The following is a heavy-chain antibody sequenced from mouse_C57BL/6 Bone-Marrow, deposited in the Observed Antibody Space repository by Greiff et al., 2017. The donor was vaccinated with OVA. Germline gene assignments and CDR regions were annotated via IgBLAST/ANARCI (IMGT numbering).Heavy chain of an antibody. CDR1: GFNIKDYY. CDR2: IDPEDGET. Sequence: VQLKESGAELVKPGASVKLSCTASGFNIKDYYMHWVKQRTEQGLEWIGRIDPEDGETKYAPKFQGKATITADTSANTAYLQRSSLTSEDTAVYYCASRRLGDYFDYWGQGTTLTVSS. V-gene: IGHV14-2*01. CDR3: ASRRLGDYFDY. J-gene: IGHJ2*01. D-gene: IGHD4-1*01.